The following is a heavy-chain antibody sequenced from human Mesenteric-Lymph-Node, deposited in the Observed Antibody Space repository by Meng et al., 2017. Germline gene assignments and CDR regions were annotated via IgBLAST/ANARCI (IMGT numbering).Heavy chain of an antibody. D-gene: IGHD3-22*01. J-gene: IGHJ4*02. CDR2: IYHSGST. V-gene: IGHV4-38-2*02. CDR1: GYSISSGYY. Sequence: GSLRLSCAVSGYSISSGYYWGWIRQPPGKGLEWIGSIYHSGSTYYNPSLKSRVTISVDTSKNQFSLKLSSVTAADTAVYYCARDLLDYYDRKISWVYYFDYWGQGTLVTVSS. CDR3: ARDLLDYYDRKISWVYYFDY.